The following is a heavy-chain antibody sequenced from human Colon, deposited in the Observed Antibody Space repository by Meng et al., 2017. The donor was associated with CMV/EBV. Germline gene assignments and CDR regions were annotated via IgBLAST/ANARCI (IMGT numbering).Heavy chain of an antibody. CDR2: IIPMFGSP. D-gene: IGHD6-13*01. J-gene: IGHJ5*02. Sequence: QGQLVQVGAEGQNPGSSVNSSSKATGGTFDTSTFNWVRQAPGQGLEWMGGIIPMFGSPSYSQKFRGRVTITADELEVNSLRSEDTAVYYCARGKQAGFDLWGQGTLVTVSS. CDR1: GGTFDTST. V-gene: IGHV1-69*12. CDR3: ARGKQAGFDL.